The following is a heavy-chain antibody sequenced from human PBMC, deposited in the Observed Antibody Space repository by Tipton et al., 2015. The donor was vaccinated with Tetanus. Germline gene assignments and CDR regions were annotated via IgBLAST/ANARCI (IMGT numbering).Heavy chain of an antibody. Sequence: TLSLTCTVSGGSISSGDYYWSWIRQHPGKGLEWIGYIYYSGSAYYNPSLKSRATISVDTSKNQFSLKLSSVTAADTAVYYCARGGPYFFDTGNDFPLFGLDRWGQGATVPLSS. V-gene: IGHV4-31*03. CDR1: GGSISSGDYY. D-gene: IGHD3-22*01. CDR3: ARGGPYFFDTGNDFPLFGLDR. J-gene: IGHJ6*02. CDR2: IYYSGSA.